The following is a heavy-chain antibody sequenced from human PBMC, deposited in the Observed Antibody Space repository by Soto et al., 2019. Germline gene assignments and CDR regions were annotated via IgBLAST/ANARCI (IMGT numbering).Heavy chain of an antibody. D-gene: IGHD3-16*02. CDR3: ARHRRGSYRYDFDY. J-gene: IGHJ4*02. CDR2: IYYSGST. V-gene: IGHV4-39*01. CDR1: GGSISSSSYY. Sequence: SETLSLTCTVSGGSISSSSYYWGWIRQPPGKGLEWIGSIYYSGSTYYNPSLKSRVTISVGTSKNQFSLKLSSVTAADTAVYYCARHRRGSYRYDFDYWGRGTLVTVSS.